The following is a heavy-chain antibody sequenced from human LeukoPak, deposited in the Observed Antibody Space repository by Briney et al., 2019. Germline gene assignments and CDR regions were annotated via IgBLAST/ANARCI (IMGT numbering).Heavy chain of an antibody. CDR3: AKDPLRREWLVPYYFDY. V-gene: IGHV3-23*01. D-gene: IGHD6-19*01. Sequence: PGGSLRLSCAASGFTFSSYGMSWVRQAPGKGLEWVPAISGSGGSTYYADSVKGRFTISRDNSRNTLYLQMNSLRAEDTAVYYCAKDPLRREWLVPYYFDYWGQGTLVTVSS. J-gene: IGHJ4*02. CDR1: GFTFSSYG. CDR2: ISGSGGST.